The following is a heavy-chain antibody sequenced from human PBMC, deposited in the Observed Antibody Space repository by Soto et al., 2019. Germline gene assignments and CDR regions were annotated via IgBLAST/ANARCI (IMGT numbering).Heavy chain of an antibody. V-gene: IGHV4-31*03. CDR1: GGSISSGGYY. CDR3: ARDNYDSSGYYLYNWFDP. J-gene: IGHJ5*02. Sequence: SETLSLTCTVSGGSISSGGYYWSWIRQHPGKGLEWIGYIYYSGSTYYNPSLKSRVTISVDTSKNQFSLKLSSVTAADTAVYYCARDNYDSSGYYLYNWFDPWGQGTLVTVSS. CDR2: IYYSGST. D-gene: IGHD3-22*01.